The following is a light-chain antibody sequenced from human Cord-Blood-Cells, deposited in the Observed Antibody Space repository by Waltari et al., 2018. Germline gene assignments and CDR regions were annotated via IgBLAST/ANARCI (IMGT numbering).Light chain of an antibody. V-gene: IGKV1-13*02. CDR2: DAS. J-gene: IGKJ4*01. CDR3: QQFNSYPLT. CDR1: QGISSA. Sequence: AIQLTQSPSSLSASVGDRVTITCRASQGISSALAWYQQKLGKAPKLLIYDASSWESGVPSRFSGSGSGTDFTLTISSLQPEDFATYYCQQFNSYPLTFGGGTKVEIK.